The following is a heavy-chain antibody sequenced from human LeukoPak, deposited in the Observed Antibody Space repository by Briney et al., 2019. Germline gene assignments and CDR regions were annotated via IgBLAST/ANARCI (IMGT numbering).Heavy chain of an antibody. Sequence: GRSLRLSCAASGFTFSSYAMHWVRQAPGKGLEWVAVISYDGSNKYYADSVKGRFTISRDNSKNTLYLQMNSLRAEDTAVYYGARDFTPEYYYYGMDVWGQGTTVTVSS. CDR1: GFTFSSYA. J-gene: IGHJ6*02. CDR3: ARDFTPEYYYYGMDV. V-gene: IGHV3-30-3*01. CDR2: ISYDGSNK.